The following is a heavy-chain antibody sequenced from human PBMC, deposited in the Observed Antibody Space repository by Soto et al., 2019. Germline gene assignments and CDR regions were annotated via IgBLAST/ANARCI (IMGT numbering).Heavy chain of an antibody. CDR3: VRVVAIPGYPDH. CDR1: GGTFSSYA. Sequence: QVQLVQSGAKVRQPASSVKVSCKTSGGTFSSYAISWVRQAPGQGLEWMGGIVPIVGTTTYAQKFQGRVTITADEATSTAYMQLSRLRSDDTAVYYCVRVVAIPGYPDHWGQGTLVTVSS. V-gene: IGHV1-69*12. CDR2: IVPIVGTT. J-gene: IGHJ4*02. D-gene: IGHD5-12*01.